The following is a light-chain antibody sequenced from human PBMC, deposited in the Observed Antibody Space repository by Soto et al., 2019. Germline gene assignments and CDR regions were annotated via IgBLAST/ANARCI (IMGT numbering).Light chain of an antibody. V-gene: IGLV2-14*01. J-gene: IGLJ2*01. Sequence: QYVLTQPASVSGSPGQSIAISCTGTSSDVGGYDQVSWYQQHPGKAPKLMIYAVTTRPSGVSNRFSGSKSGNTASLTISGLQAEDEADYYCSSYTGSGTFFGGGTKLTVL. CDR2: AVT. CDR3: SSYTGSGTF. CDR1: SSDVGGYDQ.